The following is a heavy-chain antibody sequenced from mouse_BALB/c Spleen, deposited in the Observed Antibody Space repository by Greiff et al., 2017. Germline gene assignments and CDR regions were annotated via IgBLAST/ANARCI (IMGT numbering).Heavy chain of an antibody. CDR3: ARGAYDGYHMDY. D-gene: IGHD2-3*01. CDR1: GYTFTSYY. CDR2: IYPGNVNT. J-gene: IGHJ4*01. V-gene: IGHV1S56*01. Sequence: VKLMESGPELVKPGASVRISCKASGYTFTSYYIHWVKQRPGQGLEWIGWIYPGNVNTKYNEKFKGKATLTADKSSSTAYMQLSSLTSEDSAVYFCARGAYDGYHMDYWGQGTSVTVSS.